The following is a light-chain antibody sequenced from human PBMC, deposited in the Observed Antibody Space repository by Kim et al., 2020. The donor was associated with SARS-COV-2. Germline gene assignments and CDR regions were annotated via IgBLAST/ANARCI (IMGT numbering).Light chain of an antibody. CDR2: GAS. J-gene: IGKJ4*01. Sequence: EVVMTQSPATLSVSPGERATVSCRASQSVRSNLAWYQQKPGQAPRLLISGASTRATGIPARFTGSGSGTEFTLTISSLQSEDFAVYYCQQYNNWPLTFGGGTKVDIK. V-gene: IGKV3-15*01. CDR3: QQYNNWPLT. CDR1: QSVRSN.